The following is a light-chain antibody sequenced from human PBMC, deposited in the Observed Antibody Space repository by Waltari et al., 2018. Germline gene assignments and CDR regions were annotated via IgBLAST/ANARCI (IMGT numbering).Light chain of an antibody. CDR2: RNN. J-gene: IGLJ2*01. CDR1: SNNVGNQG. CDR3: SAWDSSLSAWV. Sequence: QARLTQPPSVFKGLRQTATLTCTGNSNNVGNQGAAWLQQHQGHPPKLLSYRNNNRPSGISERFSASRSGNTASLTITGLQPEDEADYYCSAWDSSLSAWVFGGGTRLTVL. V-gene: IGLV10-54*04.